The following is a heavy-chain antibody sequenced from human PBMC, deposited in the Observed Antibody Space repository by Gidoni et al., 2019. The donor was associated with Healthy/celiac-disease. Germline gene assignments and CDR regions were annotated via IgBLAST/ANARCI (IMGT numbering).Heavy chain of an antibody. CDR3: ARGSDVSGYYFGY. CDR2: IYYSGST. D-gene: IGHD3-22*01. Sequence: QVQLQESGPGLVKPSQTLSLTCPVSGGSLSSGDYYWRWIRQPPGKGLEWIGYIYYSGSTYYNPSLKSRVTISVDTSKNQFSLKLSSVTAADTAVYYCARGSDVSGYYFGYWGQGTLVTVSS. V-gene: IGHV4-30-4*01. J-gene: IGHJ4*02. CDR1: GGSLSSGDYY.